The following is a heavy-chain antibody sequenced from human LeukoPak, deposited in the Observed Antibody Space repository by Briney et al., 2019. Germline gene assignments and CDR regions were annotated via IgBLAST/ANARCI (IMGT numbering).Heavy chain of an antibody. CDR3: ARDWEQYYYGSDFDY. CDR2: MSGSGGST. V-gene: IGHV3-23*01. D-gene: IGHD3-10*01. CDR1: GFSFSSYA. Sequence: GGSLRLSCAASGFSFSSYAMSWVRQAPGKGLEWVSVMSGSGGSTYYADSVKGRFTISRDNAKNSLYLQMNSLRAADTAVYYCARDWEQYYYGSDFDYWGQGTLVTVSS. J-gene: IGHJ4*02.